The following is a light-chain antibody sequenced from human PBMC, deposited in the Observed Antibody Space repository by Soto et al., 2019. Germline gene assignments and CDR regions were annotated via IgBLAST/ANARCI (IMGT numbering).Light chain of an antibody. J-gene: IGLJ1*01. V-gene: IGLV1-44*01. Sequence: QSALTQPPSASGTPGQRVTISCSGGSSNIGSNAVNWYQQLPGTAPELLIYNKNQRPSGVPDRFSGSQSGTSASLAISGLQSGDEAEYYCATWDDSLNGYVFGPGTKVTVL. CDR1: SSNIGSNA. CDR3: ATWDDSLNGYV. CDR2: NKN.